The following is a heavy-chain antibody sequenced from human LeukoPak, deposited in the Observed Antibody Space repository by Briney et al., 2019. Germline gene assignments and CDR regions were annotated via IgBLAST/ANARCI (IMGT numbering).Heavy chain of an antibody. CDR2: INPNSGGT. CDR1: GYTFTGYY. CDR3: ARDRENNCSSTSCFYVPFDP. D-gene: IGHD2-2*01. Sequence: ASVKVSCKASGYTFTGYYMHWVRQAPGQGLEWMGWINPNSGGTNYAQEFQGRVTMTRDASISTAYMELSRLRSDDTAVYYCARDRENNCSSTSCFYVPFDPWGQGTLVTVSS. V-gene: IGHV1-2*02. J-gene: IGHJ5*02.